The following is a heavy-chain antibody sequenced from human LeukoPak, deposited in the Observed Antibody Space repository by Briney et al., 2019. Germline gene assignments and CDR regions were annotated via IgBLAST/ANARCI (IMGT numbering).Heavy chain of an antibody. J-gene: IGHJ4*02. D-gene: IGHD6-13*01. Sequence: PGGSLRLSCAAPGFTYSSYAMHWVRQAPGKGLEWVAVISYDGSNKYYADSVKGRFTISRDNSKNTLYLQMNSLRAEDTAVYYCARDRQQLGNFDYWGQGTLVTVSS. CDR1: GFTYSSYA. V-gene: IGHV3-30-3*01. CDR3: ARDRQQLGNFDY. CDR2: ISYDGSNK.